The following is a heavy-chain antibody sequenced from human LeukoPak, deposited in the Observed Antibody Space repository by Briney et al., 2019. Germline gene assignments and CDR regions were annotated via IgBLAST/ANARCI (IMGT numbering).Heavy chain of an antibody. CDR1: GFSLSTRGVG. J-gene: IGHJ3*02. V-gene: IGHV2-5*01. CDR3: AHTYDFDT. D-gene: IGHD5-12*01. CDR2: IYWNDDK. Sequence: SGPTLVNPTQTLTLTCTFSGFSLSTRGVGVGWIRQPPGKALEWLARIYWNDDKRYSTSLKSRLTITKGASKKQVVLTMTNMEPVDTGTYYCAHTYDFDTGGRGTMVTVSS.